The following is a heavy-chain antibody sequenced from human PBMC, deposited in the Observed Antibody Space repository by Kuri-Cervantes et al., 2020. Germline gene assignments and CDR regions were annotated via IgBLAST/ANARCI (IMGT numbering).Heavy chain of an antibody. CDR2: ISYDGSNK. Sequence: LSLTCAASGFTFSSYGMHWFRQAPGKGLEWVAVISYDGSNKYYADSVKGRFTISRDNSKNTLYLQMNSLRAEDTAVYYFGAPGGFGGPRLLDFWGQGTLVTVSS. CDR3: GAPGGFGGPRLLDF. CDR1: GFTFSSYG. D-gene: IGHD3-3*01. V-gene: IGHV3-30*03. J-gene: IGHJ4*02.